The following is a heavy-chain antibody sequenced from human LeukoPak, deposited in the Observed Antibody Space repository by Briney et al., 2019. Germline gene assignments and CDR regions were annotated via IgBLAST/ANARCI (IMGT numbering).Heavy chain of an antibody. CDR3: ARVSGGYLDY. V-gene: IGHV4-34*01. J-gene: IGHJ4*02. D-gene: IGHD2-15*01. CDR2: INHSGST. CDR1: GGSFSGYY. Sequence: SETLSLTCAVYGGSFSGYYWSWIRQPPGKGLEWIGEINHSGSTNYNPSLKSRVTISVDTSKNQFSLKLSSVTAADTAVYYCARVSGGYLDYWGQGTPVTVSS.